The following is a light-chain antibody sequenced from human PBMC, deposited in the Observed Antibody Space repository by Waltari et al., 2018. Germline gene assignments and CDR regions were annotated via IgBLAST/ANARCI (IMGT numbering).Light chain of an antibody. CDR3: QKYVNLPAT. CDR2: HAS. V-gene: IGKV3-20*01. J-gene: IGKJ1*01. CDR1: QSVGRF. Sequence: EIVLTQSPSTLSLSPGERATLSCRASQSVGRFLAGYQQKPGQAPRLLIYHASIRATGIPDGFSGSGSGTDFSLTISGLEPEDFAVYYCQKYVNLPATFGQGTKVEIK.